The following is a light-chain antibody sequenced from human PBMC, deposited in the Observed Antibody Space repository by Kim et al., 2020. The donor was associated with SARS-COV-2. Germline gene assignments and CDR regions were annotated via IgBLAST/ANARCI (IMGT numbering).Light chain of an antibody. CDR3: TSRHGRGYHVV. V-gene: IGLV3-19*01. J-gene: IGLJ2*01. CDR1: SLRSQF. CDR2: GRN. Sequence: SSELTQDPAVSVALGQTVTITCQGDSLRSQFANWYQQSPGQSPVLVLYGRNSRPSGIPDRFSGSRSGDTASLTITGAQAGDEADYYCTSRHGRGYHVVFG.